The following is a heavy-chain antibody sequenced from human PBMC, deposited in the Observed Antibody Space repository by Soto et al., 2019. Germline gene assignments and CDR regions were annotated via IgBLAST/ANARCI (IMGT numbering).Heavy chain of an antibody. CDR1: GCSISGYY. D-gene: IGHD2-21*02. V-gene: IGHV4-59*01. Sequence: PSETLSLTCTFSGCSISGYYWSWIRQPPGKGLEWIGYMYNTGSTVYNPSFKSRVTISVDTSKNQFSLKLNSVTAADTAVYYCARDLWGYCGTDCYPLDVWGQGTTVTVSS. CDR3: ARDLWGYCGTDCYPLDV. J-gene: IGHJ6*02. CDR2: MYNTGST.